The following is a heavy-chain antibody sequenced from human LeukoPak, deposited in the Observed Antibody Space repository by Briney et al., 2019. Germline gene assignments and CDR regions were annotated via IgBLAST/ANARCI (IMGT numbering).Heavy chain of an antibody. Sequence: GGSLRLSCAASGFTFSSYWMSWVRQAPGKGLEWVVNIKKDGSEKYYVDSVKGRFTISRDNAKTSLYLQMNSLRAEDTAVYYCARDLPGVTGYTYGRGIDYWGQGTLVTVSS. D-gene: IGHD5-18*01. CDR2: IKKDGSEK. V-gene: IGHV3-7*01. CDR3: ARDLPGVTGYTYGRGIDY. CDR1: GFTFSSYW. J-gene: IGHJ4*02.